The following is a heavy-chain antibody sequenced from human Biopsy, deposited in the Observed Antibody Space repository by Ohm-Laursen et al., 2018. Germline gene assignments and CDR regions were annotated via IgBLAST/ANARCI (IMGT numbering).Heavy chain of an antibody. CDR2: ISNSGNT. CDR1: GDSINSSY. CDR3: ARRGSGGRSFDH. Sequence: SQTLSLTCTVSGDSINSSYWSWIRQAPGKGLEWIGLISNSGNTNYNPSLKSRVTISADTSKNQFSLKLGSVTVADTAVFYCARRGSGGRSFDHWGQGTLVTVSS. J-gene: IGHJ4*02. D-gene: IGHD2-15*01. V-gene: IGHV4-59*08.